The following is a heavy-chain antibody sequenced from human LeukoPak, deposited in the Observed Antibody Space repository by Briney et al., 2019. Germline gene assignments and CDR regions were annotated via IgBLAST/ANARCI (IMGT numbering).Heavy chain of an antibody. V-gene: IGHV3-48*03. CDR3: ARERTTIVSGTTIGAY. J-gene: IGHJ4*02. CDR2: ITGSGDTI. D-gene: IGHD2/OR15-2a*01. CDR1: GFTFSSYE. Sequence: GGSLRLSCAASGFTFSSYEMNWVRQAPGKGLEWISYITGSGDTIYYADSVKGRFTISRDNAKNSLFLQMNSLTADDTALYYCARERTTIVSGTTIGAYWGQGTLVTVSS.